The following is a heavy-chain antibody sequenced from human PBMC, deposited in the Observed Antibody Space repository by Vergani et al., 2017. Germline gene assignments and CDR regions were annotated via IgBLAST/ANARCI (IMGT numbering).Heavy chain of an antibody. CDR1: GGTFSSYA. CDR3: ARGTYYYDSSGYYYPDYYYYCMDV. J-gene: IGHJ6*02. D-gene: IGHD3-22*01. CDR2: IIPIFGTA. V-gene: IGHV1-69*06. Sequence: QVQLVQSGAEVKKPGSSVKVSCKASGGTFSSYAISWVRQAPGQGLEWMGGIIPIFGTANYAQKFQGRVTITADKSTSTAYMELSSLRSEDTAVYYCARGTYYYDSSGYYYPDYYYYCMDVWGQGTTVTVSS.